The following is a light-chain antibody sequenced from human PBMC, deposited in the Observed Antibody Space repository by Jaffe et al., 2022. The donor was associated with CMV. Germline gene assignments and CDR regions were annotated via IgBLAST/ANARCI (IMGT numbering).Light chain of an antibody. J-gene: IGKJ1*01. CDR2: KAS. V-gene: IGKV1-5*03. CDR3: QQYNSHSGT. CDR1: QSISDW. Sequence: DIQMTQSPSTLSASVGDRVTITCRASQSISDWLAWYQQKSGKAPKLLIYKASSLESGVPSRFNGRGSGTEFTLTINSLQPDDFATYYCQQYNSHSGTFGQGTKVEI.